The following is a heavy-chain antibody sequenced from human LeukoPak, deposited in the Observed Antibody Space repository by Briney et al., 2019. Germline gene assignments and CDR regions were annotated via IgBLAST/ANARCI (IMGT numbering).Heavy chain of an antibody. V-gene: IGHV1-24*01. CDR2: FDPEDGET. Sequence: ASAKVSCKVSGYTLTELSMHWVRQAPGKGLEWMGGFDPEDGETIYAQKFQGRVTMTEDTSTDTAYMELSSLRSEDTAVYYCATQDQMTTSYYGMDVWGQGTTVTVSS. CDR3: ATQDQMTTSYYGMDV. J-gene: IGHJ6*02. CDR1: GYTLTELS. D-gene: IGHD5-24*01.